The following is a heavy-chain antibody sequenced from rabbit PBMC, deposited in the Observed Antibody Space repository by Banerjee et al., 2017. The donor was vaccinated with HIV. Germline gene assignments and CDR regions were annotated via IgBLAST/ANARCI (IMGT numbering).Heavy chain of an antibody. CDR3: ARERDDSSYGYAGYMDL. J-gene: IGHJ4*01. V-gene: IGHV1S40*01. Sequence: QSLEESGGDLVKPGASLTLNCTASGIDFSSYYDTCWVRQAPGKGLEWIACIFGGSRGSTYYASWVNGRFTISKTSSTTVTLQMTSLTAADTATYFCARERDDSSYGYAGYMDLWGPGTLVTVS. CDR2: IFGGSRGST. D-gene: IGHD6-1*01. CDR1: GIDFSSYYD.